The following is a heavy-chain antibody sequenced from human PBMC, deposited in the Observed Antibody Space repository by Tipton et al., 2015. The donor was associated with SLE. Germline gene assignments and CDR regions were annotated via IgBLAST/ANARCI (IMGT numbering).Heavy chain of an antibody. CDR3: ARMSGSYYRDY. CDR2: MNPNNGNT. Sequence: QLLQSGAEVKKPGASVKVSCKASGYTFTNYDINWVRQATGQGLEWMAWMNPNNGNTNYAQKLQGRVTMTTDTSTSTAYMELRSLRSDDTAVYYCARMSGSYYRDYWGQGTLVTVSS. D-gene: IGHD1-26*01. V-gene: IGHV1-18*01. J-gene: IGHJ4*02. CDR1: GYTFTNYD.